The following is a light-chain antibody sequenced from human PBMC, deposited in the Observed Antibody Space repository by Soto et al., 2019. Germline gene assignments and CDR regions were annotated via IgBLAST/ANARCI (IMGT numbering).Light chain of an antibody. CDR2: GAS. J-gene: IGKJ2*01. V-gene: IGKV3-15*01. CDR1: QSVRSN. CDR3: QQYNQWYT. Sequence: EIVMTQSPATLSVSPGERATLSCRASQSVRSNLAWYQQKPGQAPRLLMYGASTRATGIPDRFSGSGSGTEFTLTISSLQSEDFAVYYCQQYNQWYTFGQGTKLEIK.